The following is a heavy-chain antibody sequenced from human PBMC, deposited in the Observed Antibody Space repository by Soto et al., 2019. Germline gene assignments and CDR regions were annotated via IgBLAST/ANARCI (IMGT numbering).Heavy chain of an antibody. D-gene: IGHD3-22*01. Sequence: PXGPLLLPCAASGCTFSNAWMSGVHQAPGKGLEWVGLIKSKTDCGTTDYAAPVKGRFTISRDDSKNTLYLKMNSLKTEDTAVYYCTTEGIEVVAVGYWGQGTMVTVPS. CDR1: GCTFSNAW. CDR2: IKSKTDCGTT. J-gene: IGHJ4*02. V-gene: IGHV3-15*01. CDR3: TTEGIEVVAVGY.